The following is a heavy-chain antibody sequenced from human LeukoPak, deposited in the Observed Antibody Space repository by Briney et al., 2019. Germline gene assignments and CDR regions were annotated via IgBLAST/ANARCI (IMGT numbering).Heavy chain of an antibody. CDR3: ARGSSLDY. V-gene: IGHV1-2*02. CDR1: GYTFNHYY. Sequence: ASVKVSCKASGYTFNHYYMSLVRQAPGQGLEWMGWINPNTGGTKYAQKFQGRVSMARDTSISTAYMDLSSLRSDDTAIYYCARGSSLDYWGQGTLVTVSS. J-gene: IGHJ4*02. CDR2: INPNTGGT.